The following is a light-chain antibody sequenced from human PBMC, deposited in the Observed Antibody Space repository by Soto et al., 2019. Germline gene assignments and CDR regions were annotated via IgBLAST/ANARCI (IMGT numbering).Light chain of an antibody. CDR1: QGIGNN. J-gene: IGKJ3*01. CDR2: ATS. V-gene: IGKV1-17*01. Sequence: DIQMTQSPSSLSASVGDRVTITCRASQGIGNNLGWYQQKAGKAPQRLISATSRLERGVPSTFSGSGSGTEFILTISSLQPEDFATYYCLQHNTYPFTFGPGTKVDIK. CDR3: LQHNTYPFT.